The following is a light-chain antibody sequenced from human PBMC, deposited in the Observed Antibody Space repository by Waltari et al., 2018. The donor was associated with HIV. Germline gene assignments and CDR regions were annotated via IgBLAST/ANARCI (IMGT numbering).Light chain of an antibody. V-gene: IGLV2-8*01. CDR3: SSYAGSNNFKV. CDR2: EVN. Sequence: QSALTQPPSASGSPGQSVTISCTGPSSDVGGYKFVSWYQQHPGKAPKLMIYEVNKRPSGVPDRFSGSKSGNTASLTVSGLQAEDEADYYCSSYAGSNNFKVFGGGTKLTVL. J-gene: IGLJ2*01. CDR1: SSDVGGYKF.